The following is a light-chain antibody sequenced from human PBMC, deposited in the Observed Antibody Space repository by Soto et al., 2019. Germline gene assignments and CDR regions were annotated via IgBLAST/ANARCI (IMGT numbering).Light chain of an antibody. CDR2: DAS. CDR1: QSVSSY. V-gene: IGKV3-11*01. CDR3: QQRSNWPPLT. J-gene: IGKJ4*01. Sequence: EIVLTQSPATLSLSPGERATLSFRASQSVSSYLAWYQQKPGQPPRLLIYDASNRATGIPARFSGSGSGTDFTLTIRSLEPEDFAVYYCQQRSNWPPLTFGGGTKVDIK.